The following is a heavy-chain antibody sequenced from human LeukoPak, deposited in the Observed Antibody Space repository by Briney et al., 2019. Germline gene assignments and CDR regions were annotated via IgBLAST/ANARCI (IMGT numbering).Heavy chain of an antibody. CDR2: TFNSGST. CDR1: GASISKSY. J-gene: IGHJ6*02. D-gene: IGHD3-10*01. V-gene: IGHV4-59*01. CDR3: SRASPGAIYYYGMDV. Sequence: SETLSLTCTVSGASISKSYRSWIRQPPGKELEWIGCTFNSGSTRYNPSLGSRVTISEDTSRNQFSLRLTSVTAADTATYYCSRASPGAIYYYGMDVWGHGTTVTVSS.